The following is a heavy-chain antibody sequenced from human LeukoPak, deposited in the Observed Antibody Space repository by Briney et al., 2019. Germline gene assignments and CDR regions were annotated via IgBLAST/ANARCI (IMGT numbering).Heavy chain of an antibody. CDR2: ISGSGGST. D-gene: IGHD2/OR15-2a*01. CDR1: GFTFSSYG. V-gene: IGHV3-23*01. J-gene: IGHJ6*03. CDR3: TSLLNRDYYYYMDV. Sequence: GGTLRLSCAASGFTFSSYGMSWVRQAPGKGLEWVSAISGSGGSTYYADSVKGRFTISRDNSKNTLYLQMNSLKTEDTAVYYCTSLLNRDYYYYMDVWGKGTTVTVSS.